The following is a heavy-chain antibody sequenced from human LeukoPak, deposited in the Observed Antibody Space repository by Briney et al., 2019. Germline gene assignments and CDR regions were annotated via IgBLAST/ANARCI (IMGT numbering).Heavy chain of an antibody. J-gene: IGHJ5*02. D-gene: IGHD4-17*01. CDR2: ISYDGGNK. Sequence: GGSLRLSCAASGFTFSSHSMHWVRQAPGKGLEWVALISYDGGNKYYADSVEGRFTISRDNSKNTQDLQMNSLRAEDTAVYYCAKVGSDYGDPRGWLDPWGQGTLVTVSS. CDR1: GFTFSSHS. V-gene: IGHV3-30-3*01. CDR3: AKVGSDYGDPRGWLDP.